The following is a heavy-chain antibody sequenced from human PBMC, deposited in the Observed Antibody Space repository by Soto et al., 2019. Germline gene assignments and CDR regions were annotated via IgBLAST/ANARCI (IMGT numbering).Heavy chain of an antibody. CDR1: GYTFTSYY. CDR3: ARDLPTMDV. V-gene: IGHV1-46*01. J-gene: IGHJ6*02. CDR2: IRPSGGST. Sequence: ASVKVSCNASGYTFTSYYMHWVRQAPGQGLEWMGIIRPSGGSTTYAQKFQGRVTMTTDTSTSTAYMELGSLRSDDTAVYYCARDLPTMDVWGQGTTVTVSS.